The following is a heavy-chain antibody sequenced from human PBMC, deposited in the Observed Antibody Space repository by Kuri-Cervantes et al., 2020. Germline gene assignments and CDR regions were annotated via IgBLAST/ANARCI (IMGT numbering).Heavy chain of an antibody. CDR1: GFTFSSYW. J-gene: IGHJ5*02. D-gene: IGHD2-2*02. CDR2: INSDGTST. Sequence: GESLKISCAASGFTFSSYWMHWVRQTPGKGLVWVSRINSDGTSTSYADSVKGRFSISRDNAKNTLYLQMNSLRAEDTAVYYCAVYCSSTSCYKGGFDPWGQGTLVTVSS. CDR3: AVYCSSTSCYKGGFDP. V-gene: IGHV3-74*01.